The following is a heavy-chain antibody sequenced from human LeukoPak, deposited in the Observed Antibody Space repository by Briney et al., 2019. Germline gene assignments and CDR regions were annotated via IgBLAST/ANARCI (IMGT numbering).Heavy chain of an antibody. Sequence: SVKVSCKASGGTFSSYAISWVRQAPGQGLEWRGGNIPIFGTANYAQKFQGRVTITADESTSTAYMELSSLRSEDTAVYYCARGSLGYCSSTSCYGGYYYYYMDVWGKGTTVTISS. V-gene: IGHV1-69*01. CDR1: GGTFSSYA. J-gene: IGHJ6*03. CDR2: NIPIFGTA. D-gene: IGHD2-2*01. CDR3: ARGSLGYCSSTSCYGGYYYYYMDV.